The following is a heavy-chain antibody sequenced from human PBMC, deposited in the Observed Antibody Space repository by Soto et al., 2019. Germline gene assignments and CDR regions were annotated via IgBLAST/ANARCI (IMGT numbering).Heavy chain of an antibody. CDR3: ARDESSGWYFDY. D-gene: IGHD6-19*01. Sequence: PSETLSLTCTVSGGSISGYYWSWIRQPPGKGLEWIGYIYYSGSTNYNPSLKSRVTISVDTSKNQFSLKLSSVTAADTAVYYCARDESSGWYFDYWGQGTLVTVSS. CDR1: GGSISGYY. J-gene: IGHJ4*02. V-gene: IGHV4-59*01. CDR2: IYYSGST.